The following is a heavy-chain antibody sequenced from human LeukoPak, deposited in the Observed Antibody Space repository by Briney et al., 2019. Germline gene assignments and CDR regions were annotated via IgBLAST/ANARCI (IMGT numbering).Heavy chain of an antibody. V-gene: IGHV1-69*06. J-gene: IGHJ4*02. CDR2: IIPIFGTA. CDR3: ATPGDYYGSGSPFDY. D-gene: IGHD3-10*01. CDR1: RGTFSSYA. Sequence: ASVKVSCKASRGTFSSYAISWVRQAPGQGLEWMGGIIPIFGTANYAQKFQGRVTITADKSTSTAYMELSSLRSEDTAVYYCATPGDYYGSGSPFDYWGQGTLVTVSP.